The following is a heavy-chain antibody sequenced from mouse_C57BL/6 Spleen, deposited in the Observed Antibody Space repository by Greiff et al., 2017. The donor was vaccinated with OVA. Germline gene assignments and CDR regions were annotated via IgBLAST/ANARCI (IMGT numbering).Heavy chain of an antibody. D-gene: IGHD2-1*01. V-gene: IGHV1-18*01. CDR1: GYTFTDYN. CDR2: ISPNNGGT. Sequence: EVQLQQSGPELVKPGASVKIPCEASGYTFTDYNMDWVQQTPGKSLEWIGDISPNNGGTFYTQKFKGKATLSVDKSSCTAYLELRSLTSEDTEMYYWTRGGNYRYFDVWGTGTTVTDSS. J-gene: IGHJ1*03. CDR3: TRGGNYRYFDV.